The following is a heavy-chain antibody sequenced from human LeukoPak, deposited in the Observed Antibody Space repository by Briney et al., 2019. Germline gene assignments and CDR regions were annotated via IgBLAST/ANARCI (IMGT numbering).Heavy chain of an antibody. CDR2: IYYSGST. Sequence: PSETLSLTCTVSGGSISSGDYYWSWIRQPPGKGLEWIGYIYYSGSTYYNPSLKSRVTISVDTSKNQISLKLSSVTAADTAVYYCAREGWPFGAFDIWGQGTMVTVSS. CDR1: GGSISSGDYY. CDR3: AREGWPFGAFDI. V-gene: IGHV4-30-4*08. D-gene: IGHD3-16*01. J-gene: IGHJ3*02.